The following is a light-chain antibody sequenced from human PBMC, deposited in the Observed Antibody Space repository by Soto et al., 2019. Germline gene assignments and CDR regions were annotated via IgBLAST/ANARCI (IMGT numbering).Light chain of an antibody. Sequence: DFQMTQSPSTLSGSVGDRVTITCRASQTISSWLAWYQQKPGKAPKLLIYKASTLKSGVPSRFSGSGSGTEFTLTISSLQPDDFATYYCQQYDSYCTFGGGTKVDIK. J-gene: IGKJ4*01. CDR3: QQYDSYCT. CDR2: KAS. V-gene: IGKV1-5*03. CDR1: QTISSW.